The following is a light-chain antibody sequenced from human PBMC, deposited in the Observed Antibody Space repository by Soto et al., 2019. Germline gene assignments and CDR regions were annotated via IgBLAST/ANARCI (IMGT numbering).Light chain of an antibody. CDR1: QSISSW. CDR3: QQYENYWT. V-gene: IGKV1-5*01. CDR2: DAS. J-gene: IGKJ1*01. Sequence: EIHMSQSPTTLSASVGDRFTITCRASQSISSWLAWYQQKPRKAPELLIYDASNLDSGVPSRLSGSGSGTEFSLTISNLQPDDCATYYCQQYENYWTFGQGTKVDIK.